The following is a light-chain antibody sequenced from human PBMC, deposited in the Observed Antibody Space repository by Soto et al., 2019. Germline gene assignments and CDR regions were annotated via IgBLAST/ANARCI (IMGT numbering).Light chain of an antibody. Sequence: DIQMTQSPSTLSGSVGDRVTITCRASQTISSWLAWYQQKPGKAPKLLIYKASTLKSGVPSRFSGSGSATEFTRTISSLQPDDFATSYCQHYNSYSEAFGQGTKVELK. CDR2: KAS. J-gene: IGKJ1*01. CDR3: QHYNSYSEA. V-gene: IGKV1-5*03. CDR1: QTISSW.